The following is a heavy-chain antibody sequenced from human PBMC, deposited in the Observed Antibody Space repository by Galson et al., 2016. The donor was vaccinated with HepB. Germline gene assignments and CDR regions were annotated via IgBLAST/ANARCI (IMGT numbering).Heavy chain of an antibody. CDR3: ARYGGIWSGYFTYYGIDV. Sequence: SETLSLTCTVSGGSVNSHNYYWGWMRQTPGEGLEWIGSIHYSGNTYSNPSLKSRVTVALDTSKNQFSLKLTSVTAADTAVYFCARYGGIWSGYFTYYGIDVWGQGTSVTVSS. CDR2: IHYSGNT. D-gene: IGHD3-3*01. V-gene: IGHV4-39*01. J-gene: IGHJ6*02. CDR1: GGSVNSHNYY.